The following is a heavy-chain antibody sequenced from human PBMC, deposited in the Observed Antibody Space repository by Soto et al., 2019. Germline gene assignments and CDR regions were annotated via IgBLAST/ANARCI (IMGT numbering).Heavy chain of an antibody. V-gene: IGHV4-59*08. CDR1: GGSISSYY. CDR2: IYYIGST. J-gene: IGHJ6*02. CDR3: ARRGYYDSSGYPTPWCMDV. Sequence: SETLSLTCTVSGGSISSYYWSWIRQPPGKGLEWIGYIYYIGSTYYNPSLKSRVTISVDTSKNQFSLKLSSVTAADTAVYYCARRGYYDSSGYPTPWCMDVWGQGTTVTVSS. D-gene: IGHD3-22*01.